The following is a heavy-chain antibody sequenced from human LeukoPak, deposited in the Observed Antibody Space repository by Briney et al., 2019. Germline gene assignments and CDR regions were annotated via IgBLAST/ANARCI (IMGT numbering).Heavy chain of an antibody. J-gene: IGHJ4*02. D-gene: IGHD3-10*01. CDR2: ISGSGGST. CDR3: AKSGLWFGEFDY. CDR1: GFTFSSYA. Sequence: GGSLRLSCAASGFTFSSYAMSWVRQAPGKGLEWASAISGSGGSTYYADSVKGRFTISRDNSKNTLYLQMNSLRAEDTAVYYCAKSGLWFGEFDYWGQGTLVTVSS. V-gene: IGHV3-23*01.